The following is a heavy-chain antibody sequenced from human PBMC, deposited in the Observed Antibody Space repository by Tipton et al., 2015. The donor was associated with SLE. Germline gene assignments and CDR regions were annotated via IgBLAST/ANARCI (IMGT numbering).Heavy chain of an antibody. J-gene: IGHJ5*02. CDR1: GGSFSGYY. Sequence: TLSLTCAVYGGSFSGYYWSWIRQPPGKGLEWIGAINHSGSTNYNPALTSRVTISVNTTKNQFSLKLSCVTAADTAVYYRARGGWMSGSGFDPWGQGSLVTVSS. V-gene: IGHV4-34*01. CDR2: INHSGST. CDR3: ARGGWMSGSGFDP. D-gene: IGHD6-13*01.